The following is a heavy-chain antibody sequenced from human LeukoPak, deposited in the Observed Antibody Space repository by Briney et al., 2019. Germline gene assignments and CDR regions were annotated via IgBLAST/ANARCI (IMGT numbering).Heavy chain of an antibody. CDR1: GYTFTGYY. CDR2: INPNSGGT. J-gene: IGHJ4*02. Sequence: ASAKVSCKASGYTFTGYYMHWVRQAPGQGLEWMGWINPNSGGTNYAQKFQGRVTMTRDTSISTAYMELSRLRSDDTAVYYCARTIVATSGFDYWGQGTLVTVSS. V-gene: IGHV1-2*02. CDR3: ARTIVATSGFDY. D-gene: IGHD5-12*01.